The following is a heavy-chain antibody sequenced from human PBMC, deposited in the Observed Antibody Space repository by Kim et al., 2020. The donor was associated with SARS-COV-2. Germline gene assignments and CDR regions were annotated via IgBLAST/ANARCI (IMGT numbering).Heavy chain of an antibody. J-gene: IGHJ6*02. Sequence: GGSLRLSCAASGFTFSSYGMHWVRQAPGKGLEWVAVISYDGSNKYYADSVKGRFTISRDNSKNTLYLQMNSLRAEDTAVYYCAKAMYDPVPTWVYGMDVWGQGTTVTVSS. V-gene: IGHV3-30*18. D-gene: IGHD7-27*01. CDR1: GFTFSSYG. CDR3: AKAMYDPVPTWVYGMDV. CDR2: ISYDGSNK.